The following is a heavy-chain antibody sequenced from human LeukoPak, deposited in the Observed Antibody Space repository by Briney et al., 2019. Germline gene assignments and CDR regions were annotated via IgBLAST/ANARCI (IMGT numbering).Heavy chain of an antibody. CDR2: ISYSGST. D-gene: IGHD3-10*01. CDR3: ASPMVRGGYYYYAMDV. CDR1: GDSISSSSYY. Sequence: PSETLSLTCTVSGDSISSSSYYWGWIRQPPGKGLEWIGSISYSGSTYYNPSLKSRVTISVDTSKSQFSLKLSSVTAADTAVYYCASPMVRGGYYYYAMDVWGQGTTVTVSS. V-gene: IGHV4-39*07. J-gene: IGHJ6*02.